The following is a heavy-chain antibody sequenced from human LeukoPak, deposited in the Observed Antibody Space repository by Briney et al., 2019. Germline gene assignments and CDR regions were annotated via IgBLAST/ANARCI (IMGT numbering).Heavy chain of an antibody. CDR3: AKANGGNNARFDY. Sequence: GGSLRLSXAASGFTFSTYGMHWVRQAPGKGLEWVAVIWYDGSNKYYADSVKGRLTISRDNSKNTLYLQMNSLRAEDTAVYYCAKANGGNNARFDYWGQGTLVTVSS. CDR2: IWYDGSNK. D-gene: IGHD4-23*01. CDR1: GFTFSTYG. J-gene: IGHJ4*02. V-gene: IGHV3-33*06.